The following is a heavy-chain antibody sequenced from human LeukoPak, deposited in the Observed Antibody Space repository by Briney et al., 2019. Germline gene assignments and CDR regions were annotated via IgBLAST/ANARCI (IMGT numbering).Heavy chain of an antibody. CDR3: VKDLRSDFMGVLSRYLSY. J-gene: IGHJ4*02. CDR1: RFTFSSFA. V-gene: IGHV3-64D*09. CDR2: ISRNGGST. Sequence: PGGSLRLSCSASRFTFSSFAMHWVRQAPGKGLEYVAAISRNGGSTYYADSVKGRFTISRDNSKNTLYLQMSSLRAEDTAVYLCVKDLRSDFMGVLSRYLSYWGQGTLVTVSS. D-gene: IGHD2/OR15-2a*01.